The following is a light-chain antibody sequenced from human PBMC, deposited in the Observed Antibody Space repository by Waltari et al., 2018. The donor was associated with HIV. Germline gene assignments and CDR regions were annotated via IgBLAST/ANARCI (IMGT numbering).Light chain of an antibody. J-gene: IGKJ2*01. CDR2: LGS. CDR3: MQALQTPFT. CDR1: QTLLHSNGDKY. Sequence: DIVMTQSPLSLPVTPGEPASISCTSSQTLLHSNGDKYLDWYLQKPGQSPHPLIFLGSNRACRVPDRVSGSGSGTAVTLRISRVGAEDVGFDYCMQALQTPFTFGQWTRLDIK. V-gene: IGKV2-28*01.